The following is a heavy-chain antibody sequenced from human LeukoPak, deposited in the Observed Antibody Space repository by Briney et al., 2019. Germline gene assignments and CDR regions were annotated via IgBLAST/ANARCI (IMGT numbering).Heavy chain of an antibody. Sequence: GGSLRLSCAASGFTFDAYAMHWVRQAPGKGLEWVSGISWNGGGMGYAVSVKGRFTISRDNAKNSLYLQMNSLRDEDTAVYYCARGRVFGVISWFDPWGQGTLVTVSS. V-gene: IGHV3-9*01. CDR1: GFTFDAYA. D-gene: IGHD3-3*01. J-gene: IGHJ5*02. CDR3: ARGRVFGVISWFDP. CDR2: ISWNGGGM.